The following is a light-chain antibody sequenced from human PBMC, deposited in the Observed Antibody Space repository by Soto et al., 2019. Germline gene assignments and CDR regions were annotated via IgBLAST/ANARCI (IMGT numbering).Light chain of an antibody. V-gene: IGKV3-20*01. CDR2: GAS. J-gene: IGKJ4*01. CDR3: QRYGISLT. CDR1: QSVSSSY. Sequence: EIVLTQSPGSLSLSPGERATLSCTASQSVSSSYLAWYQQKPGQAPRLLIYGASSRAIGIPDRFSGSGSGTDFTLTISRLEPEDFAVYYCQRYGISLTFGGGTKVEIK.